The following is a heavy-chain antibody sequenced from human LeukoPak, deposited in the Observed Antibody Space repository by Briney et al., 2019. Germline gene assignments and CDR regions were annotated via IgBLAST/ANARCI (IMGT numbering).Heavy chain of an antibody. CDR3: ARGRGIVAPSGY. J-gene: IGHJ4*02. V-gene: IGHV3-30*04. CDR1: GFTFSSYA. CDR2: ISYDGSNK. Sequence: GGSLRLSCAASGFTFSSYAMHWVRQAPGKGLEWVAVISYDGSNKYNADSVKGRFTISRDNSKNTLYLQMNSLRAEDTAVYYCARGRGIVAPSGYWGQGTLVTVSS. D-gene: IGHD1-26*01.